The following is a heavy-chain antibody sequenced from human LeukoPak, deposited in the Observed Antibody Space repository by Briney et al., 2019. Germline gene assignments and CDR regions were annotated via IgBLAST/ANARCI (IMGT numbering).Heavy chain of an antibody. CDR3: AKVRVGTAHFDY. J-gene: IGHJ4*02. Sequence: PGGSLRLSCAASGFTFSSYAMSWVRQAPGKGLEWVSAISGSGGSTYYADSVKGRFTISRDNSKNTPYLQMNSLRPEDTAVYYCAKVRVGTAHFDYWGQGTLVTVSS. D-gene: IGHD2-15*01. V-gene: IGHV3-23*01. CDR1: GFTFSSYA. CDR2: ISGSGGST.